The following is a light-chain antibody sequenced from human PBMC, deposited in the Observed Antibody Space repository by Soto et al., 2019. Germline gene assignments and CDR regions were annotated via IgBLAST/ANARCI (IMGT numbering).Light chain of an antibody. J-gene: IGLJ3*02. V-gene: IGLV2-23*03. CDR1: SSDVGSYNL. CDR2: EGS. CDR3: CSYAGSSTFEGV. Sequence: QSALTQPASVSGSPGQSITISCTGTSSDVGSYNLVSWYQQHPGKAPKLMIYEGSKRPSGVSNRFSGSKSGNTASLTISGLXAEDEADYYCCSYAGSSTFEGVFGGGTKLTVL.